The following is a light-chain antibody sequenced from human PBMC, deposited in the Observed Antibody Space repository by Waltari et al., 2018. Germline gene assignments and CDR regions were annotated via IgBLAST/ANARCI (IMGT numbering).Light chain of an antibody. V-gene: IGLV1-40*01. J-gene: IGLJ3*02. CDR3: QSYDKTLSAWV. CDR2: ANN. Sequence: QSVLTQPPSVSVAPGQRVTGSCTGSASNTGAGYDVHGYQQFPGGAPKPVIYANNNRPSGVPDRFSATKSGSSASLAITGLQAEDEADYYCQSYDKTLSAWVFGGGTRLTVL. CDR1: ASNTGAGYD.